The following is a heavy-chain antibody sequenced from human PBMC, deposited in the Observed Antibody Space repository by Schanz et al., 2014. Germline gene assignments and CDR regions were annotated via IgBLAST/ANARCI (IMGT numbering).Heavy chain of an antibody. CDR2: ISGSGGST. D-gene: IGHD4-17*01. Sequence: EVQLLESGGGLVQPGGSLRLSCAASGFTFSSYAMSWVRQAPGKGLEWVSAISGSGGSTYFADFVKGRFTISRDNSKNPLYLQMNSLRAEDTAAYYCAKFKSAPTVTTLDYWGQGTLVTVSS. J-gene: IGHJ4*02. V-gene: IGHV3-23*01. CDR1: GFTFSSYA. CDR3: AKFKSAPTVTTLDY.